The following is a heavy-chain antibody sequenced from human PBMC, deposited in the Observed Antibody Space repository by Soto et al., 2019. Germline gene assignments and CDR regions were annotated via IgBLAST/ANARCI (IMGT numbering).Heavy chain of an antibody. J-gene: IGHJ3*02. CDR2: IKSKTDGGTT. CDR1: GFTFSNAW. D-gene: IGHD3-9*01. CDR3: TTDYDILTGYYSAFDI. V-gene: IGHV3-15*01. Sequence: EVQLVESGGGLVKPGGSLRLSCAASGFTFSNAWMSWVRQAPGKGLEWVGRIKSKTDGGTTDYAAPVKGRFTISRDDSKNTLYLQMNSLKTEDTAVYYCTTDYDILTGYYSAFDIWGQGTMVTVSS.